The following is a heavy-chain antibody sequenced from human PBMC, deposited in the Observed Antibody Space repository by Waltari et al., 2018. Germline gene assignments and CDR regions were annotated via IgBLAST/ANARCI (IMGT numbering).Heavy chain of an antibody. CDR2: IYSVGST. CDR1: GFTVSSNY. CDR3: ASAVAGPGGYYFDY. D-gene: IGHD6-19*01. Sequence: EVQLVESGGGLIQPGGSLRLSCAASGFTVSSNYMSWVRQAPGKGLEWVSVIYSVGSTYYADSVKGRFTISRDNSKNTLYLQMNSLRAEDTAVYYCASAVAGPGGYYFDYWGQGTLVTVSS. V-gene: IGHV3-53*01. J-gene: IGHJ4*02.